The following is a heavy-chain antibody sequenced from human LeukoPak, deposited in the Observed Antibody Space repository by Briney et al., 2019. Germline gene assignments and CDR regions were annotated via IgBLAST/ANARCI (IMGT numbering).Heavy chain of an antibody. CDR3: ARAYGSATNWFDP. V-gene: IGHV4-38-2*02. D-gene: IGHD3-10*01. Sequence: SETLSLTCTVSGYSISSGYYWGWIRQPPGKGLEWIGSIYHSGSTYYNPSLKSRVTISVDTSKNQFSLKLSSVTAADTAVYYCARAYGSATNWFDPWARESWSPSPQ. J-gene: IGHJ5*02. CDR1: GYSISSGYY. CDR2: IYHSGST.